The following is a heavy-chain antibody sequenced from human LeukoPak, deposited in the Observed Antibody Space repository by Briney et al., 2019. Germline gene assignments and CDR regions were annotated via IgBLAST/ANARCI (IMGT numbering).Heavy chain of an antibody. CDR3: ARDLGYYDSTGYYTY. CDR1: GFTVSSNY. Sequence: GGSLRLSCAASGFTVSSNYMSWVRQAPGKGLEWVSLIYSGGSTYYADSVKGRFTISRDNSKNTLFLQMNSLRAEDTAVYYCARDLGYYDSTGYYTYWGQGALVTVSS. V-gene: IGHV3-53*01. CDR2: IYSGGST. J-gene: IGHJ4*02. D-gene: IGHD3-22*01.